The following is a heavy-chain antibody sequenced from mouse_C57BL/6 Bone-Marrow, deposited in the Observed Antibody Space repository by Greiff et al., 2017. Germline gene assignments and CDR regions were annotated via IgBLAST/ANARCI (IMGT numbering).Heavy chain of an antibody. CDR3: ANGAWFAY. J-gene: IGHJ3*01. V-gene: IGHV1-81*01. Sequence: VQLQQSGAELARPGASVKLSCKASGYTFTSYGISWVKQRTGQGLEWIGAIYPRRGNTYYNEKFKGKATLTADKSSSTAYMELRSLTSEDSAVYFCANGAWFAYWGQGTLVTVSA. CDR1: GYTFTSYG. CDR2: IYPRRGNT.